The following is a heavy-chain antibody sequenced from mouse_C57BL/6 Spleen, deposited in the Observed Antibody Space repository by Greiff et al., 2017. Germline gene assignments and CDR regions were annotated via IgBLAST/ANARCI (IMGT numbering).Heavy chain of an antibody. Sequence: QVQLQQPGAELVRPGSSVKLSCKASGYTFTSYWMHWVKQRPIQGLEWIGNIDPSDSETNYNQKFKDKATLTVDKSSSTAYMQLSSLTSEDSAVYYCAIGVGYDGWYYAMDYWGQGTSVTVSS. CDR3: AIGVGYDGWYYAMDY. J-gene: IGHJ4*01. V-gene: IGHV1-52*01. CDR1: GYTFTSYW. D-gene: IGHD2-2*01. CDR2: IDPSDSET.